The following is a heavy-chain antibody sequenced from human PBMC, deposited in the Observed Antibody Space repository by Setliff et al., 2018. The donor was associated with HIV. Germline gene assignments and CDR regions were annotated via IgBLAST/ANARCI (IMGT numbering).Heavy chain of an antibody. CDR3: ARGAVGTAGIDY. CDR2: IYHTGST. J-gene: IGHJ4*02. V-gene: IGHV4-39*01. Sequence: KLPETLSLTCPVSGGSINSTSYYWGWIRQPPGNGLEWIGSIYHTGSTYYKPFLKSRVTISVDTSKNQFSLRLSSVTAADTAVYYCARGAVGTAGIDYWGQGTLVTVSS. CDR1: GGSINSTSYY. D-gene: IGHD1-1*01.